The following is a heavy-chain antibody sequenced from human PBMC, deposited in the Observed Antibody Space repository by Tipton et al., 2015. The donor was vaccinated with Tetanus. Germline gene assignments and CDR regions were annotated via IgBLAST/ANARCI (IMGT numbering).Heavy chain of an antibody. CDR3: AKLKSRGDSSAIEH. D-gene: IGHD2-21*02. V-gene: IGHV3-23*01. J-gene: IGHJ4*02. CDR2: VSASGNT. Sequence: SLRLSCAGSGFLISSYAMNWVRQVLGEGLEWVSGVSASGNTNYADSVDGRFTISRDNAKNTMYLQMNSLRAEDTATYYCAKLKSRGDSSAIEHWGQGTLVTVSS. CDR1: GFLISSYA.